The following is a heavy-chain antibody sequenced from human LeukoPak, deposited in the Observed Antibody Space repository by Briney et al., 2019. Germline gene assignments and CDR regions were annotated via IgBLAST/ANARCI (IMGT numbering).Heavy chain of an antibody. V-gene: IGHV4-59*08. Sequence: SETLSLTCTVSGGSINNYYWSWVRQPPGPGLEWLAYIYYTGSTNYNPSLKTRLTISVDTSKNQFSLRLNSVTAADTAVYYCARFSQYYDSPTHYLVYWGQGILVTVSS. D-gene: IGHD3-16*01. CDR2: IYYTGST. J-gene: IGHJ4*02. CDR3: ARFSQYYDSPTHYLVY. CDR1: GGSINNYY.